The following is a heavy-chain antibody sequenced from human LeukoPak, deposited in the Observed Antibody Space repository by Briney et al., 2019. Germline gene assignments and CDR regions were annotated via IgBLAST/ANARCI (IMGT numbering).Heavy chain of an antibody. CDR1: GFTVSYNY. V-gene: IGHV3-53*01. J-gene: IGHJ4*02. CDR3: ARHSYTLPDF. D-gene: IGHD3-16*01. Sequence: GGSLRLSCAASGFTVSYNYMSWVRQAPGKGMQWVSVIYSAGDTYYADPVKGRFTISRDNSKNTLFLQMNSLRVEDTAVYYCARHSYTLPDFWGQGTLVTVSS. CDR2: IYSAGDT.